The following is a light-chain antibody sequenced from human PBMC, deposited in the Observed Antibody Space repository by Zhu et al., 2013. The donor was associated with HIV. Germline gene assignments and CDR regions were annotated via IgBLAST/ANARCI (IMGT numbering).Light chain of an antibody. CDR2: GAS. V-gene: IGKV1-16*01. CDR1: QGISAY. J-gene: IGKJ1*01. Sequence: DIQMTQSPSSLSASLGDRVNITCRASQGISAYLAWFQQKPGKAPKSLIYGASSLQGGVPSRFSGSGSGTNFTLTISSLQPEDFSTYFCLQHGHYPWTFGQTTRVEF. CDR3: LQHGHYPWT.